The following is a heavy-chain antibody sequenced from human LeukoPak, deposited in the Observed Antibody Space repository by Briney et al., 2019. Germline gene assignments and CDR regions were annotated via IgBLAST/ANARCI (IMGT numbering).Heavy chain of an antibody. CDR3: ASIFGAPYYYGMDV. CDR1: GGSISSSY. J-gene: IGHJ6*02. V-gene: IGHV4-59*08. Sequence: SETLSLTCTVSGGSISSSYWSWIRQPPGKGLEWIGDIYYSGSTNYNPSLKSRVTISVDTSKNHSSLKLSSVTAADTAVYYCASIFGAPYYYGMDVWGQGTTVTVSS. CDR2: IYYSGST. D-gene: IGHD3-3*02.